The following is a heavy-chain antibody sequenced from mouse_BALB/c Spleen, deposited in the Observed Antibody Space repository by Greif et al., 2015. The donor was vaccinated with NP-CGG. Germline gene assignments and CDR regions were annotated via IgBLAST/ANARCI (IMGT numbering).Heavy chain of an antibody. CDR2: IWSDGST. Sequence: VQLVESGPDLVAPSQSLSITCTVSGFSLTSYGVHWVRQPPGKGLEWLVMIWSDGSTTYNSALKSRLSISKDNSKSQVFLKMNSLQTDDTAMYYCARHHYYGSSYAMDYWGQGTSVTVSS. CDR1: GFSLTSYG. V-gene: IGHV2-6-2*01. J-gene: IGHJ4*01. CDR3: ARHHYYGSSYAMDY. D-gene: IGHD1-1*01.